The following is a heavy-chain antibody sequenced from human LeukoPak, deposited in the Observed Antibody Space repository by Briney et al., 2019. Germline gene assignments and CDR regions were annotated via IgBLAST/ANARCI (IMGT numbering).Heavy chain of an antibody. CDR1: GYTFTTYA. D-gene: IGHD6-13*01. J-gene: IGHJ4*02. CDR2: INAGNGDT. CDR3: AREHKYSSSWYPAY. Sequence: ASVKVSCKASGYTFTTYAMHWVRQAPGQRLEWMGWINAGNGDTKCSQKFQGRVTITRDTSASTAYVELSSLTSEDTAVYYCAREHKYSSSWYPAYWGQGTLVTVSS. V-gene: IGHV1-3*01.